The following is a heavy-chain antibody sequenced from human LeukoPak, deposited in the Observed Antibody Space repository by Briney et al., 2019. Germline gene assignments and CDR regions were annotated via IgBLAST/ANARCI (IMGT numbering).Heavy chain of an antibody. J-gene: IGHJ4*02. CDR2: INHSGST. V-gene: IGHV4-34*01. CDR1: GGSFSGYY. Sequence: PSETLSLTCAVYGGSFSGYYWSWIRQPPGKGLEWIGEINHSGSTNYNPSLKSRVTISVDTSKNQFSLKLSSVTAADTAVYYCARGYADRTYCGGDCYTPGFDYWGQGTLVTVSS. CDR3: ARGYADRTYCGGDCYTPGFDY. D-gene: IGHD2-21*02.